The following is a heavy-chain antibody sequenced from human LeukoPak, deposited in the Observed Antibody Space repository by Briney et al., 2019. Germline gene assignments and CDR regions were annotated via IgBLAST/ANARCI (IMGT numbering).Heavy chain of an antibody. Sequence: GGSLRLSCAASGFTVSSNYMSWVRQAPGKGLEWVSVIYSGGSTYYADSVKGRFTISRDNSKNTLYLQMNSLRAEDTAVYYCAKSTKILHDAFDIWGQGTMVTVSS. CDR3: AKSTKILHDAFDI. V-gene: IGHV3-53*01. CDR1: GFTVSSNY. J-gene: IGHJ3*02. D-gene: IGHD2-8*01. CDR2: IYSGGST.